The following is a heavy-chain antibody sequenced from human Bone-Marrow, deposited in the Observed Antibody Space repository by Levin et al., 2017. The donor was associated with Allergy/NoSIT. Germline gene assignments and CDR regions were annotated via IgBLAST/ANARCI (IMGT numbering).Heavy chain of an antibody. CDR1: GFTFSSYA. CDR3: ARDSHQLLYGGWFDP. CDR2: ISYDGSNK. V-gene: IGHV3-30-3*01. D-gene: IGHD2-2*02. Sequence: GGSLRLSCAASGFTFSSYAMHWVRQAPGKGLEWVAVISYDGSNKYYADSVKGRFTISRDNSKNTLYLQMNSLRAEDTAVYYCARDSHQLLYGGWFDPWGQGTLVTVSS. J-gene: IGHJ5*02.